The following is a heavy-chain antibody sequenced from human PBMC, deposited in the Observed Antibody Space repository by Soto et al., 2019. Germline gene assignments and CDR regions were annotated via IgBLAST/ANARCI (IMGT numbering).Heavy chain of an antibody. Sequence: GASVKVSCKASGGTFSSYAISWVRQAPGQRLEWMGWVIPNSGNTKYAQKFQGRVTITRDTSARTAYMELSSLTSEDTAVYYCATTGYTSGWADYWGQGTPVTVSS. CDR2: VIPNSGNT. J-gene: IGHJ4*02. D-gene: IGHD6-19*01. CDR1: GGTFSSYA. V-gene: IGHV1-69*10. CDR3: ATTGYTSGWADY.